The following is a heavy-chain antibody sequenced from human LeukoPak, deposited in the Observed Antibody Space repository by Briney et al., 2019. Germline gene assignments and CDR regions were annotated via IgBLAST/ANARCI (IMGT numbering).Heavy chain of an antibody. V-gene: IGHV3-21*01. D-gene: IGHD1-26*01. CDR1: GFTFSNYW. CDR2: ISCSSSYI. J-gene: IGHJ4*02. CDR3: VRDLGATHYFDY. Sequence: PGGSLRLSCVDSGFTFSNYWMNWVRQAPGKGLEWVSSISCSSSYIYYADSVKGRFTISRDNAKNSLYLQMNSLRAEDTAVYYCVRDLGATHYFDYWGQGTLVTVSS.